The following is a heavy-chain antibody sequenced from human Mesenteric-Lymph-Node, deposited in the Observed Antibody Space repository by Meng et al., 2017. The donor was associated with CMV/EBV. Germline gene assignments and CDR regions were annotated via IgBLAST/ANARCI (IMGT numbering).Heavy chain of an antibody. D-gene: IGHD3-16*01. CDR1: GFTFSSYG. J-gene: IGHJ5*02. CDR2: ISYDGSNR. Sequence: GESLKISCAASGFTFSSYGMHWVRQAPGKGLEWVAVISYDGSNRYYADSVKGRFTISRDNYKDTVYLQMNSLSAEDTAVYYCAKRGYYDNDAYYCFDTWGRGTLVTVSS. V-gene: IGHV3-30*12. CDR3: AKRGYYDNDAYYCFDT.